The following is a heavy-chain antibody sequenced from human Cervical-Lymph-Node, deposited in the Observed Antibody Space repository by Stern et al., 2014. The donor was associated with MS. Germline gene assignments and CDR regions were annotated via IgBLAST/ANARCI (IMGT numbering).Heavy chain of an antibody. D-gene: IGHD5-24*01. CDR1: GFTFNKYG. CDR3: TRGDVYKYGDY. V-gene: IGHV3-33*01. CDR2: IWYDGSNE. Sequence: MQLVESGGGVVQPGTSLRLSCAASGFTFNKYGMHWVRQAPGKGLEWVAVIWYDGSNEDYADSVKGRFTISRDISKNTLYLQMNSLRAEDTAVYYCTRGDVYKYGDYWGQGTLVTVSS. J-gene: IGHJ4*02.